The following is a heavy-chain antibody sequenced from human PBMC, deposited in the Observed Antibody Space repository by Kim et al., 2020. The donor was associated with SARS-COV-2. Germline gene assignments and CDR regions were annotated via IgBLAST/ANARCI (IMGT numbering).Heavy chain of an antibody. Sequence: SETLSLTCTVSGGSISSSSYYWGWIRQPPGKGLEWIGSIYYSGSTYYNPSLKSRVTISVDTSKNQFSLKLSSVTAADTAVYYCARNLNYYGSGRWFDPWGQGTLVTVSS. D-gene: IGHD3-10*01. V-gene: IGHV4-39*01. CDR3: ARNLNYYGSGRWFDP. J-gene: IGHJ5*02. CDR1: GGSISSSSYY. CDR2: IYYSGST.